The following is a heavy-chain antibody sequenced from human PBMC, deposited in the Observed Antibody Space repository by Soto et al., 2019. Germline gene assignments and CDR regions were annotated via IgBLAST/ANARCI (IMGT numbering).Heavy chain of an antibody. CDR1: GFTFDDYA. Sequence: EVQLVESGGGLVQPGRSLRLSCAASGFTFDDYAMHWVRQAPGKGLEWVSGISWNSGSIGYADSVKGRFTISRDNAKNSLYLQMNSLRAEDTALYYCAKVKGIAVAGHYWYFDLWGRGTLVTVYS. J-gene: IGHJ2*01. CDR2: ISWNSGSI. V-gene: IGHV3-9*01. CDR3: AKVKGIAVAGHYWYFDL. D-gene: IGHD6-19*01.